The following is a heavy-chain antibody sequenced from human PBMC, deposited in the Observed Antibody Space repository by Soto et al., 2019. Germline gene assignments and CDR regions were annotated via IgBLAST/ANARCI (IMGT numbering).Heavy chain of an antibody. Sequence: EVELVESGGALVKPGGSLSLSCAASGITFSDAWMGWVRQAPGKGLEWVGSIRSKTDGGTTDYAAPVKGRFTISRDDSKTTLYLQRNNLKTEDTAVYYCSYDSYRGDYRGQGTLVTVSS. D-gene: IGHD3-22*01. CDR1: GITFSDAW. V-gene: IGHV3-15*02. CDR3: SYDSYRGDY. CDR2: IRSKTDGGTT. J-gene: IGHJ4*02.